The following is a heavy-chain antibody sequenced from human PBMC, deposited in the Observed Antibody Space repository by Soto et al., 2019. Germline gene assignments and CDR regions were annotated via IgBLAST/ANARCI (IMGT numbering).Heavy chain of an antibody. V-gene: IGHV4-34*01. CDR3: ARRGGAPYDFWSGYYPDYYYYYGMDV. J-gene: IGHJ6*02. D-gene: IGHD3-3*01. CDR1: GGSFSGYY. CDR2: INHSGST. Sequence: SDTLSLACAVYGGSFSGYYWSWIRQPPGKGLEWIGEINHSGSTNYNPSLKSRVTISVDTSKNQFSLKLSSVTAADTAVYYCARRGGAPYDFWSGYYPDYYYYYGMDVSAQGTTVTVSS.